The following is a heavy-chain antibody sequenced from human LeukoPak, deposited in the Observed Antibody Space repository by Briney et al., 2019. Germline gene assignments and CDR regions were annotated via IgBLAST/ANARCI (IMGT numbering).Heavy chain of an antibody. V-gene: IGHV3-23*01. D-gene: IGHD3-10*01. CDR1: GFTFNSYA. CDR2: ISDSGGNI. J-gene: IGHJ5*02. Sequence: GGSLRLSCAASGFTFNSYAMIWLRQAPGEGLEWVSAISDSGGNIHSADSVKGRFTISRDNSKNTLYLQMNSLRAEDTAVYYCAKYSWFRESPNWFDPWGQGTLVTVSS. CDR3: AKYSWFRESPNWFDP.